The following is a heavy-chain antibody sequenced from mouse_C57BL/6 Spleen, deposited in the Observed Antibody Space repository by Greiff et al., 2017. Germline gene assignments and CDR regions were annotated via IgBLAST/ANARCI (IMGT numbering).Heavy chain of an antibody. D-gene: IGHD1-1*01. J-gene: IGHJ1*03. Sequence: QVQLQQPGTELVKPGASVKLSCKASGYTFTSYWMHWVKQRPGQGLEWIGNINPSNGGTNYNEKFKSKATLTVDQSSSTAYMQLSSLTSDDSAVYFCARGTVGSTYFDVWGTGTTVTVSS. CDR2: INPSNGGT. V-gene: IGHV1-53*01. CDR3: ARGTVGSTYFDV. CDR1: GYTFTSYW.